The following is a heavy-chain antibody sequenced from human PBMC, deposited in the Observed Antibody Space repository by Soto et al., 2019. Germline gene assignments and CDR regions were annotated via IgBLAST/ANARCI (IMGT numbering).Heavy chain of an antibody. J-gene: IGHJ4*02. D-gene: IGHD5-18*01. CDR3: ARDTARLDY. V-gene: IGHV3-30-3*01. CDR1: VFTFSIYA. Sequence: TGGSLRISCASSVFTFSIYAMRWVRQAPGKGLEWVAVISYDGSNKYYADSVKGRFTISRDNSKNTLYLQMNSLRAEDTAVYYCARDTARLDYWGKGNLVTVSS. CDR2: ISYDGSNK.